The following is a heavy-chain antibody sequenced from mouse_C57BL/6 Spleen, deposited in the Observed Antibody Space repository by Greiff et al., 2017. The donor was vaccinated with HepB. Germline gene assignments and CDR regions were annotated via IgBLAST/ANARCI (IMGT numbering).Heavy chain of an antibody. Sequence: VQLQQSGPELVKPGASVKISCKASGYALSSSWMNWVKQRPGKGLEWIGRIYPGDGDTNYNGKFKGQATLTADKSSRTAYMKLSSLTSEHTAFYFCAIDYDYYYDFDYSLQHSTLPVSS. V-gene: IGHV1-82*01. CDR3: AIDYDYYYDFDY. D-gene: IGHD2-4*01. CDR2: IYPGDGDT. CDR1: GYALSSSW. J-gene: IGHJ2*01.